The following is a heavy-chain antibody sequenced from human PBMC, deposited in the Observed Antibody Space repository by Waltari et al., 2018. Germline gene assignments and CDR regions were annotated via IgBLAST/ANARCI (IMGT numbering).Heavy chain of an antibody. CDR1: GDTFSNYE. CDR3: ARDFSTGWSGNLRHIAFDV. CDR2: VTTILQMV. V-gene: IGHV1-69*04. J-gene: IGHJ3*01. D-gene: IGHD3-3*01. Sequence: QVQLVQSGAEVKKPGSSVKVSCKASGDTFSNYEISWVRQAPGRGLEWMGRVTTILQMVKYAQKFQGRVTITADISTSTSYMELSSLESEDTAMYYCARDFSTGWSGNLRHIAFDVWGQGTMVIVSS.